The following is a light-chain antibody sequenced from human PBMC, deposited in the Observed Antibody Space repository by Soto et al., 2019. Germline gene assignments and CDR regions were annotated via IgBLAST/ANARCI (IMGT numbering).Light chain of an antibody. Sequence: EIVLTQSPATLSVSPGERATLSCRASQSVSNYLAWYQHKPGQAPRLLIYTASSRATGIPARFTGSGSGTDFTLTISSLEPEDFAVYYCQQRSNWTFGQGTKVDIK. CDR3: QQRSNWT. V-gene: IGKV3-11*01. J-gene: IGKJ1*01. CDR2: TAS. CDR1: QSVSNY.